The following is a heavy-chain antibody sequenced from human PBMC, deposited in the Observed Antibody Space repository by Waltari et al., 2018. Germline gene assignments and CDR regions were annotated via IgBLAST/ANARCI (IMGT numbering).Heavy chain of an antibody. J-gene: IGHJ4*02. Sequence: QVQLQESGPGLVKPSETLSLTCAVSGYSSSSGYSWGWMRQPPGKGLKWIGSIYHSGSNDYNPSRKSRVTISVDTSKIQISQKLSLVTPSAQAVYYCARHVPPYDYIWCSYRLDSWCQGTLVTVSS. CDR2: IYHSGSN. D-gene: IGHD3-16*02. V-gene: IGHV4-38-2*01. CDR3: ARHVPPYDYIWCSYRLDS. CDR1: GYSSSSGYS.